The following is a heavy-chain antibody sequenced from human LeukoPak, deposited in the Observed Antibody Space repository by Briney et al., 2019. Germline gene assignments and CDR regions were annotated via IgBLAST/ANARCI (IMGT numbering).Heavy chain of an antibody. D-gene: IGHD3-22*01. J-gene: IGHJ5*02. V-gene: IGHV6-1*01. CDR3: ARVPYYDSSGYYWFDP. CDR1: GDSVSSNSAA. Sequence: SQTLSLTCAISGDSVSSNSAAWNWIRQSPSRGLEWLGRTYYRSKWYNDYAVSVKSRITINPDTSKNQFSLQLNSVTPEDTAVYYCARVPYYDSSGYYWFDPWGQGTLVTVSS. CDR2: TYYRSKWYN.